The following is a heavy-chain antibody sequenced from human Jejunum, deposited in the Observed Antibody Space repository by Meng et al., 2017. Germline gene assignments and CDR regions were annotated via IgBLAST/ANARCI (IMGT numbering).Heavy chain of an antibody. CDR1: GFTFSTYS. J-gene: IGHJ4*02. V-gene: IGHV3-23*01. Sequence: ETLSLTCVASGFTFSTYSMSWARQAPGTGLEWVSAISASGSTFYTDSVKGRFTISRDNSKNTLFLQMNILRAEDTALYYCGRAARDLDYWGQGVLVTGAS. D-gene: IGHD6-6*01. CDR3: GRAARDLDY. CDR2: ISASGST.